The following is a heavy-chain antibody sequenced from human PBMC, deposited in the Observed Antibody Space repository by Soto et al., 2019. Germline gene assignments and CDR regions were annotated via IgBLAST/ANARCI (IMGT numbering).Heavy chain of an antibody. CDR1: GFTFNNYA. D-gene: IGHD3-16*02. J-gene: IGHJ4*02. CDR2: IIGSGGST. CDR3: VKAPDDNDYVWGTYLDY. V-gene: IGHV3-23*01. Sequence: PGGSLRLSYEGAGFTFNNYAMYWVRQAPGKGLEWVGGIIGSGGSTYLADSVRGRFTISRDNSKNTLSLQMNSLTVEDTAVYYCVKAPDDNDYVWGTYLDYWGQGTLVTVSS.